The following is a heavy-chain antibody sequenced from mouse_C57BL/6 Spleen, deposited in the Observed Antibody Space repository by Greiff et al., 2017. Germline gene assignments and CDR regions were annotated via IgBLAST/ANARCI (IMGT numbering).Heavy chain of an antibody. J-gene: IGHJ2*01. CDR2: IYPRSGNT. CDR1: GYTFTSSG. Sequence: QVQLQQSGAELARPGASVKLSCKASGYTFTSSGISWVKQRTGQGLEWIGEIYPRSGNTYYNEKFKGKATLTADKSSSTAYMELRSLTSEDSAVYFCARDGELGQRSPGYYFDYWGQGTTLTVSS. V-gene: IGHV1-81*01. D-gene: IGHD4-1*01. CDR3: ARDGELGQRSPGYYFDY.